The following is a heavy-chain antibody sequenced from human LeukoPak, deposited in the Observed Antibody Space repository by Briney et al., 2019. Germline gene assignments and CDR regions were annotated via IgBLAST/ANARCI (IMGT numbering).Heavy chain of an antibody. CDR1: GGSFSGYY. CDR3: ARGPSSSWYYYYYYMDV. D-gene: IGHD6-13*01. CDR2: INHSGST. J-gene: IGHJ6*03. Sequence: PSETLSLTCAVYGGSFSGYYWGWIRQPPGKGLEWIGEINHSGSTNYNPSLKSRVTISVDTSKNQFSLKLSSVTAADTAVYYCARGPSSSWYYYYYYMDVWGKGTTVTVSS. V-gene: IGHV4-34*01.